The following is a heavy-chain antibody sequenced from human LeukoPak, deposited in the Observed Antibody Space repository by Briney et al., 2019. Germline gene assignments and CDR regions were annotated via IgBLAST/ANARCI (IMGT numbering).Heavy chain of an antibody. D-gene: IGHD4-17*01. CDR2: ISSSSSTI. CDR1: RFTFSSYG. CDR3: ARVYGDYDVDYYYYYMDV. Sequence: GGSLRLSCAASRFTFSSYGMHWVRQAPGKGLEWVSYISSSSSTIYYADSVKGRFTISRDNAKNSLYLQMNSLRAEDTAVYYCARVYGDYDVDYYYYYMDVWGKGTTVTVSS. V-gene: IGHV3-48*01. J-gene: IGHJ6*03.